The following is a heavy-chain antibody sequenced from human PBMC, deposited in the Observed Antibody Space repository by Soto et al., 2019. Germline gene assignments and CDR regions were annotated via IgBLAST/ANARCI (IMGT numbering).Heavy chain of an antibody. CDR2: ITSSSTYI. Sequence: TGGSLRVSSAGSWFSFAAYSGRWVRQTTGEGVEWVSSITSSSTYIYYADSVKGRFTISRDNANNSLFLQMNSLRAEDTAVYYCARVRSGVSMVRGVILDPSYYYSTMDVWGRGTTVTVSS. CDR3: ARVRSGVSMVRGVILDPSYYYSTMDV. CDR1: WFSFAAYS. D-gene: IGHD3-10*01. J-gene: IGHJ6*02. V-gene: IGHV3-21*01.